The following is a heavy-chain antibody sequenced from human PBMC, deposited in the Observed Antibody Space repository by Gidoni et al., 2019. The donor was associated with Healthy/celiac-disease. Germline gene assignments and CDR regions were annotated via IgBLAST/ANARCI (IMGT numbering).Heavy chain of an antibody. CDR1: GYTFTGYY. J-gene: IGHJ4*02. D-gene: IGHD3-10*01. CDR2: SNPNSGGT. Sequence: QVQLVQSGAEVKKPGASVKVSCKASGYTFTGYYMHWVRQAPGQGLEWMGWSNPNSGGTNYAQKLQGRVTMTRDTSISTAYMELSRLRSDDTAVYYCARRRRFGEFVPFDYWGQGTLVTVSS. CDR3: ARRRRFGEFVPFDY. V-gene: IGHV1-2*02.